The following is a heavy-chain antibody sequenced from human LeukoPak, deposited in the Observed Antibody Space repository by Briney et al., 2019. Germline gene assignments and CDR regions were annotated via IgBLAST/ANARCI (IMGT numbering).Heavy chain of an antibody. J-gene: IGHJ4*02. CDR3: AKRGVVIRVILVGFHKEAYYFDS. V-gene: IGHV3-23*01. D-gene: IGHD3-22*01. CDR1: GITLSNYG. CDR2: ISDRGSRT. Sequence: PGGSLRLSCAVSGITLSNYGMSWVRQAPGKGLERVAGISDRGSRTNYADSVKGRFTISTDHPKNTLYLQMNSLRAEDTAVYFCAKRGVVIRVILVGFHKEAYYFDSWGQGALVTVSS.